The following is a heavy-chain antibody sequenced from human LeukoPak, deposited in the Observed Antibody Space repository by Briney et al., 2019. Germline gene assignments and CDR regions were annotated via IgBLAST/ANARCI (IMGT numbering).Heavy chain of an antibody. CDR2: ISYDGSNK. V-gene: IGHV3-30-3*01. J-gene: IGHJ3*02. Sequence: GSLRLSCAASGFTFSSYAMHWVRQAPGKGLEWVAVISYDGSNKYYADSVKGRFTISRDNSKNTLYLQMNSLRAEDTAVYYCAKVSGYGAPLEDAFDIWGQGTMVTVSS. CDR1: GFTFSSYA. D-gene: IGHD3-10*01. CDR3: AKVSGYGAPLEDAFDI.